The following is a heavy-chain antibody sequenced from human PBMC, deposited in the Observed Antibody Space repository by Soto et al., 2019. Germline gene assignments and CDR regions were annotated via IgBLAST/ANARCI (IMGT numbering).Heavy chain of an antibody. D-gene: IGHD3-10*01. CDR3: ANPPLYGSGLDG. CDR1: GFTFDDYA. V-gene: IGHV3-9*01. J-gene: IGHJ4*02. CDR2: ISWNGAAS. Sequence: EVQLVESGGGLVQPGGSLRLSCAASGFTFDDYAIHWVRQAPGKGLEWVSGISWNGAASGYVDSVKGRFSISRDNTKNPRFQQMNSRGSGDPAMYYWANPPLYGSGLDGGGQGPRAPVS.